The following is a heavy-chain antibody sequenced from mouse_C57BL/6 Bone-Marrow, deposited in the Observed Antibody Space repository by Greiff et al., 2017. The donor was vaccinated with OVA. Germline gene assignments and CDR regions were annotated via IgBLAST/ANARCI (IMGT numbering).Heavy chain of an antibody. D-gene: IGHD4-1*01. J-gene: IGHJ2*01. V-gene: IGHV10-1*01. Sequence: GGGLVQPKGSLKLSCAASGFSFNTYAMNWVRQAPGKGLEWVARIRSKSNNYATYYADSVKDRFTISRDDSESMLYLQMNNLKTEDTAMYYCVRQLGQDFDYWGQGTTLTVSS. CDR1: GFSFNTYA. CDR2: IRSKSNNYAT. CDR3: VRQLGQDFDY.